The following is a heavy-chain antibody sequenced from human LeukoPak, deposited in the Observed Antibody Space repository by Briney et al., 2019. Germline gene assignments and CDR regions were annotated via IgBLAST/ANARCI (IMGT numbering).Heavy chain of an antibody. Sequence: PSETLSLTCTVSGGSISSYYWSWIRQPPGKGLEWIGYIYYSGSTNYNPSLKSRVTISVDTSKNQFSLKLSSVTAADTAVYYCARQYYWGYNWFDPWGQGTLVTVPS. D-gene: IGHD3-10*01. CDR2: IYYSGST. CDR3: ARQYYWGYNWFDP. J-gene: IGHJ5*02. CDR1: GGSISSYY. V-gene: IGHV4-59*01.